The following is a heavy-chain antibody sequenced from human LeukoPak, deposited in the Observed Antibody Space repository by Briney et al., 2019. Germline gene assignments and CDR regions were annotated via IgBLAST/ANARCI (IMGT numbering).Heavy chain of an antibody. CDR3: ARAGDSSGYYSPYYYYGMDV. D-gene: IGHD3-22*01. V-gene: IGHV3-30*04. J-gene: IGHJ6*02. CDR1: GFTFSSYA. Sequence: PGGSLRLSCAASGFTFSSYAMHRVRQAPGKGLEWVAVISYDGSNKYYADSVKGRFTISRDNSKNTLYLQMNSLRAEDTAVYYCARAGDSSGYYSPYYYYGMDVWGQGTTVTVSS. CDR2: ISYDGSNK.